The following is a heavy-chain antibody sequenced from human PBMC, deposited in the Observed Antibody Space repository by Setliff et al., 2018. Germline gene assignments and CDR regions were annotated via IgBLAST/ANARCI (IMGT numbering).Heavy chain of an antibody. CDR2: IIPMFGT. V-gene: IGHV1-69*13. CDR3: AGGQPLVRKYYYYMDV. Sequence: ASVKVSCKASGGTFSSYVISWVREAPRQGLEWMGGIIPMFGTNYAQKFQGRVTITADESTSTAYMELSSLGSEDTAVYYCAGGQPLVRKYYYYMDVWGKGTTVTVSS. J-gene: IGHJ6*03. D-gene: IGHD3-10*01. CDR1: GGTFSSYV.